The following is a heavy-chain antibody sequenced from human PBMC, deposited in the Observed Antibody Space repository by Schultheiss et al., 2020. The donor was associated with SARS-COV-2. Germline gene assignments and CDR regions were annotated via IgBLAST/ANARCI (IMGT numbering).Heavy chain of an antibody. V-gene: IGHV3-23*01. CDR2: ISGSGGST. J-gene: IGHJ4*02. CDR1: GLTCSRYV. D-gene: IGHD5-18*01. Sequence: GESLKISCAASGLTCSRYVMSWVRQAPEKGLEWVSAISGSGGSTYYADSVKGRFTISRDNSKNTLYLQMNSLRAEDTAVYYCAKGSTGYSYGMNWGQGTLVTVSS. CDR3: AKGSTGYSYGMN.